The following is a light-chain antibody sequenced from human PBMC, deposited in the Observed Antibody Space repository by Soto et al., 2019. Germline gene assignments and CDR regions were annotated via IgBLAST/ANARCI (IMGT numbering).Light chain of an antibody. CDR1: SGHSSYV. V-gene: IGLV4-69*01. CDR3: QTWGAGIDWV. J-gene: IGLJ3*02. Sequence: QLVLTQSPSASASLGASVTLTCTLSSGHSSYVIAWYQQQPEKGPRYLMKVNRDGSHDKGDGIPDRFSGSYSGADHYLTISSLQSGDEADYYCQTWGAGIDWVFGGGTKLTVL. CDR2: VNRDGSH.